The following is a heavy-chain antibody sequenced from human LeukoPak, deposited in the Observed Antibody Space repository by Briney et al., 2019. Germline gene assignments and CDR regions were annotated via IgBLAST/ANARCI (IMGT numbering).Heavy chain of an antibody. V-gene: IGHV3-23*01. CDR3: AKRGVVIRVILVGFHKEAYYFDS. CDR1: GITLSNYG. D-gene: IGHD3-22*01. CDR2: ISGSGGAT. J-gene: IGHJ4*02. Sequence: GGSLRLSCAVSGITLSNYGMSWVRQAPGKGLEWVAGISGSGGATNYADSVKGGFTISRDNPKITLYLQMNSLRVEDTAVYFCAKRGVVIRVILVGFHKEAYYFDSWGQGALVTVSS.